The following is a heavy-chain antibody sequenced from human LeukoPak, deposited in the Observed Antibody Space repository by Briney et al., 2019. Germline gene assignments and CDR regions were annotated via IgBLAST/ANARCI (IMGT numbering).Heavy chain of an antibody. Sequence: PGGSLRLSCAASGFTFSSFALSWVRQAPGKGLEWVSGVSYTRVATYYADSVKGRFTISRADSQNILYLQMNGLRAEDTAVYFCAKAFREFGSSSSYSSFDTWGQGTMVTVSS. CDR3: AKAFREFGSSSSYSSFDT. CDR2: VSYTRVAT. D-gene: IGHD5-18*01. CDR1: GFTFSSFA. V-gene: IGHV3-23*01. J-gene: IGHJ3*02.